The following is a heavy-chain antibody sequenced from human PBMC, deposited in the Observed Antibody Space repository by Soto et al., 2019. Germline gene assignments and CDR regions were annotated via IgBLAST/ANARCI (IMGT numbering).Heavy chain of an antibody. CDR3: ARESEDLTSNFDY. CDR2: ISYDGSTA. Sequence: QVHLVESGGGVVQPGGSLTLSCTTSGFTFRNYGMHWVRQAPGKGLEWAAVISYDGSTAHYADSVRGRFTIYRDNAKNSLYLEMNSLRAEDTAVYYCARESEDLTSNFDYWGQGTLVTVSS. J-gene: IGHJ4*02. CDR1: GFTFRNYG. V-gene: IGHV3-30*03.